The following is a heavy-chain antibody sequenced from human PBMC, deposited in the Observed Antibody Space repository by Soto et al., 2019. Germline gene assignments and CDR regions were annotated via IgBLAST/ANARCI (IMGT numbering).Heavy chain of an antibody. Sequence: QVQLVESGGGVVQPGRSLRLSCAASGFNFNIFGLHWVRQTPGKGLEWVAVISYDSTIKYHADSVKGRFTISRDNAKSTLYLRMDSLRTEDPAICWWAKVEGPLTIFGGKDSWGQGALVTVSS. CDR1: GFNFNIFG. J-gene: IGHJ5*02. D-gene: IGHD3-3*01. CDR2: ISYDSTIK. CDR3: AKVEGPLTIFGGKDS. V-gene: IGHV3-30*18.